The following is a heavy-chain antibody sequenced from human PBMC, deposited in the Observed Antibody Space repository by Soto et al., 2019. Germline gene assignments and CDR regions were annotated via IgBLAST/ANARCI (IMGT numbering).Heavy chain of an antibody. CDR1: GVSLTSGNW. CDR2: IFHDGTA. D-gene: IGHD3-10*01. V-gene: IGHV4-4*02. Sequence: HLETLSLTCAVSGVSLTSGNWSTWVRQCRQRGLEYIGEIFHDGTANYYPSFERRVAMSVATSRIQFSLKLTSVTAADTAVYFCARLVYDTRLNYMYFDFWGPGTLVTVSS. J-gene: IGHJ4*02. CDR3: ARLVYDTRLNYMYFDF.